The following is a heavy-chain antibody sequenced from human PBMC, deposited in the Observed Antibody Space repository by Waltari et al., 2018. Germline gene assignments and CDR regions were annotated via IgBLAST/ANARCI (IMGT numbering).Heavy chain of an antibody. CDR2: IIPIFGTA. D-gene: IGHD5-12*01. V-gene: IGHV1-69*05. Sequence: QVQLVQSGAEVKKPGSSVKVSCKASGGTFSSYAISWVRPAPGQGLEWMGGIIPIFGTANYAQKFQGRVTITTDESTSTAYMELSSLRSEETAVYYGARTNEIRGDSGYDFDYWGQGTLVTVSS. J-gene: IGHJ4*02. CDR1: GGTFSSYA. CDR3: ARTNEIRGDSGYDFDY.